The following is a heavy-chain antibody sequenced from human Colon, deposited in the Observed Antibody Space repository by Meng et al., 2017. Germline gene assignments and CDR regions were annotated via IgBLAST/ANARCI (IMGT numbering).Heavy chain of an antibody. CDR1: GGSFSGFY. J-gene: IGHJ5*02. V-gene: IGHV4-34*02. CDR3: ATGLRHGDWFDP. Sequence: QVQIQQGGAGLLKPSEILSLRCAVSGGSFSGFYWSWIRQPPGKGLEWIGEIDHFGISNYNSSLKGRLTMSVDTSKKQISLTLTSVTAADTAVYYCATGLRHGDWFDPWGPGTLVTVSS. CDR2: IDHFGIS. D-gene: IGHD4-17*01.